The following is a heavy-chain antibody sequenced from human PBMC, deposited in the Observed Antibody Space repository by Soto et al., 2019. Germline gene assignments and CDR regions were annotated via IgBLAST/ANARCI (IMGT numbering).Heavy chain of an antibody. CDR1: GGSISSGGYY. V-gene: IGHV4-31*03. Sequence: QVQLQVSGPGLEKPSQTLSLTCTVSGGSISSGGYYWSWIRQHPGKGLEWIGYIYYSGSTYYNPSLESRVTISVDTSKNQFTLKLSSVTAADTAVDYCARALPYGDYDRGFDYWGQGTLITVSS. J-gene: IGHJ4*02. D-gene: IGHD4-17*01. CDR2: IYYSGST. CDR3: ARALPYGDYDRGFDY.